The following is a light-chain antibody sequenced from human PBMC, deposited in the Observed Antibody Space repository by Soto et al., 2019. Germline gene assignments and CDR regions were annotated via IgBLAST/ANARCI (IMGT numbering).Light chain of an antibody. Sequence: QSALTQPASVSGSPGQSITISCTGTSSDVGGYNYVSWYQQRPGKAPKLMIYDVSNRPSGVSNRFSGSKSGNTASLTISGLQAEDEADYFCSSYTSSSTYVVFGGGNKVTVL. CDR2: DVS. J-gene: IGLJ2*01. CDR1: SSDVGGYNY. CDR3: SSYTSSSTYVV. V-gene: IGLV2-14*01.